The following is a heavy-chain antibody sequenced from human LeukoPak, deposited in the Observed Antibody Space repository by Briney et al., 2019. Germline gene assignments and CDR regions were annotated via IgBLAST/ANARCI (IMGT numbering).Heavy chain of an antibody. CDR2: VWYDESLK. V-gene: IGHV3-33*01. Sequence: GGSLRLSCAASGFTFSTYGMHWVRQAPGKGLQWVAVVWYDESLKYYADSVKGRFTISRDNSKNTLFLQLNSLRAEDTAVYYCATYLGYCTSSNCPYFYMDVWGTGTTVIVSS. J-gene: IGHJ6*03. D-gene: IGHD2-2*03. CDR3: ATYLGYCTSSNCPYFYMDV. CDR1: GFTFSTYG.